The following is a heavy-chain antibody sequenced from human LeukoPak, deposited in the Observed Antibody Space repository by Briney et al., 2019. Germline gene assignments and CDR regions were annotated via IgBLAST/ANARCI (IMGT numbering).Heavy chain of an antibody. J-gene: IGHJ4*02. CDR3: ARVVPGYYYDSSGPQLDY. D-gene: IGHD3-22*01. CDR1: GGSISSYY. Sequence: PSETLSLTCTVSGGSISSYYWSWIRQPPGKGLEWIGYIYYSGSTNYNPSLKSRVTISVDTSKNQFSLKLSSATAADTAVYYCARVVPGYYYDSSGPQLDYWGQGTLVTVSS. V-gene: IGHV4-59*01. CDR2: IYYSGST.